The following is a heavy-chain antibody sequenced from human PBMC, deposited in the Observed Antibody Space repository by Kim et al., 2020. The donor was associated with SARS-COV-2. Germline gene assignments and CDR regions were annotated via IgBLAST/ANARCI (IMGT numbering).Heavy chain of an antibody. D-gene: IGHD6-19*01. CDR3: VRGSGWYAY. Sequence: SETLSLTCTVSGGSISTYYWSWVRQPPGKGLEWIGYIYSSGSTNYNPSLKSRVTISVDTSKNQFSLKLTSVTAADTAVYYCVRGSGWYAYWGQGTLVTVCS. CDR1: GGSISTYY. J-gene: IGHJ4*02. CDR2: IYSSGST. V-gene: IGHV4-59*13.